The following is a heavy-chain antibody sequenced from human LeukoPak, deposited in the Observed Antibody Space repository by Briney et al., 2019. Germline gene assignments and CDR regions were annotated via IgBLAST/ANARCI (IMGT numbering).Heavy chain of an antibody. CDR3: ARGYSAYDEKTFDY. CDR1: GYTFTGYY. J-gene: IGHJ4*02. Sequence: ASVEVSCKASGYTFTGYYMHWVRQAPGQGLEWMGWINPNSGGTNYAQKFQGRVTMTRDTSISTAYMELSRLRSGDTAVYYCARGYSAYDEKTFDYWGQGTLVTVSS. CDR2: INPNSGGT. V-gene: IGHV1-2*02. D-gene: IGHD5-12*01.